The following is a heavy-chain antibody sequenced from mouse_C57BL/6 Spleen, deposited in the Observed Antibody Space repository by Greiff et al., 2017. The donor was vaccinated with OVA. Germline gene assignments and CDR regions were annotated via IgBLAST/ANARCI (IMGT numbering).Heavy chain of an antibody. D-gene: IGHD1-1*01. J-gene: IGHJ2*01. CDR3: AISGNYYGSSYYFDY. CDR1: GYAFSSSW. V-gene: IGHV1-82*01. CDR2: IYPGDGAT. Sequence: VQLQQSGPELVKPGASVKISCKASGYAFSSSWMNWVKQRPGKGLEWIGRIYPGDGATNYNGKFKGKATLTADKSSSTAYMQLSSLTSEDSAVYVGAISGNYYGSSYYFDYWGQGTTLTVSS.